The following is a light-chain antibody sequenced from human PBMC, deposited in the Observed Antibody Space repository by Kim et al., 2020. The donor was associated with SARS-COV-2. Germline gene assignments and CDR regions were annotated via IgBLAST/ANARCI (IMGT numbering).Light chain of an antibody. CDR1: QGINSN. CDR2: GAS. CDR3: QQYNNWPRT. J-gene: IGKJ2*01. V-gene: IGKV3-15*01. Sequence: SPGEQAPLPCRASQGINSNLAWYQQKPGPAPRLLIYGASTRATVIPDRFSGSGSRTEFTFTITSLQSEDSAVYYCQQYNNWPRTFGQGTKLEI.